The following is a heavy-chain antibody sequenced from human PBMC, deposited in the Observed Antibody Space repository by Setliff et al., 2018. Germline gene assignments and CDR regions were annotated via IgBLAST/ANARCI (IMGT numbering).Heavy chain of an antibody. CDR3: SGLVRYCSNTPCQTASGAEV. CDR1: GYTFSHSG. CDR2: ISVYAGNT. J-gene: IGHJ4*02. Sequence: ASVKVSCKASGYTFSHSGITWVRQAPGQRLEWMGWISVYAGNTNYAPKLQGRVTMTTDASTSTAYMELRGLTSDDTAVYYCSGLVRYCSNTPCQTASGAEVWGQGTLVTVSS. V-gene: IGHV1-18*01. D-gene: IGHD2-8*01.